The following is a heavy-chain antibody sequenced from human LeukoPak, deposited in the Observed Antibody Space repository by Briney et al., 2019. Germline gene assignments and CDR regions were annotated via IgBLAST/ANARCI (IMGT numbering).Heavy chain of an antibody. Sequence: ASVKVSCKASGYTFTGYYMHWVRQASGQGPEWMGRINPNSGGTNYAQKFQGRVTMTRDTSISTAYMELSRLRSDDTAVYYCARGPGRIVGATTFNYWGQGTLVTVSS. D-gene: IGHD1-26*01. V-gene: IGHV1-2*06. J-gene: IGHJ4*02. CDR3: ARGPGRIVGATTFNY. CDR2: INPNSGGT. CDR1: GYTFTGYY.